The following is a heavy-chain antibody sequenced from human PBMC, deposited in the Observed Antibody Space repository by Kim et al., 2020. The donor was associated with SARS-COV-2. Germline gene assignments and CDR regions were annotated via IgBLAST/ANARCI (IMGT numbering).Heavy chain of an antibody. V-gene: IGHV3-23*01. CDR1: GFAFNTHA. Sequence: GGSLRLSCTASGFAFNTHAMAWVRQAPGKGLEYVALIKSSDEGTSYTGSVWGRFTISRDNYKNTLYLQMDSLRPEDTAIYYCARGRQHEDTRNSKYSGLDVWGQGTTVTVSS. CDR3: ARGRQHEDTRNSKYSGLDV. J-gene: IGHJ6*02. CDR2: IKSSDEGT. D-gene: IGHD1-7*01.